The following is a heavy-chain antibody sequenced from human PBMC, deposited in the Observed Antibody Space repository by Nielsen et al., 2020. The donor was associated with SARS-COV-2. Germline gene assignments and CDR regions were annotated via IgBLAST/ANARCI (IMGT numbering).Heavy chain of an antibody. J-gene: IGHJ6*02. CDR2: ISGSGGST. CDR3: AKHRGGGYYYGMDV. D-gene: IGHD6-25*01. Sequence: GESLKISCAASGFTFSSYAMSWVRQAPGKGLEWVSAISGSGGSTYYADSVKGRFTISRDNSKNTLYLQMNSLRAENTAVYYCAKHRGGGYYYGMDVWGQGTTVTVSS. CDR1: GFTFSSYA. V-gene: IGHV3-23*01.